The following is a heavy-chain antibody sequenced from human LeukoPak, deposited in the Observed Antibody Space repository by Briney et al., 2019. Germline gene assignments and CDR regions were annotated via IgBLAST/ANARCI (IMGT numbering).Heavy chain of an antibody. Sequence: PSETLSLTCTVSGGSISSGSYYWSWIRQPAGKGLEWIGRIYTSGSTNYNPSLKSRVTISVDTSKNQFSLKLSSVTAADTAVYYCARVYYGSGSYPTLYYYYYMDVWGKGTTVTVSS. CDR2: IYTSGST. CDR3: ARVYYGSGSYPTLYYYYYMDV. J-gene: IGHJ6*03. CDR1: GGSISSGSYY. V-gene: IGHV4-61*02. D-gene: IGHD3-10*01.